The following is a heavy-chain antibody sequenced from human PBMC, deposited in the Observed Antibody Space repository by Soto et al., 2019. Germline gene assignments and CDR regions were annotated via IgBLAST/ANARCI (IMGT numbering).Heavy chain of an antibody. J-gene: IGHJ5*02. V-gene: IGHV3-23*01. CDR3: AKVKWEYGDTNWFDP. D-gene: IGHD4-17*01. Sequence: EVRLLESGGGLVQPGGSLRLSCAASGFTFSSYAMSWVRQAPGKGLEWVSAISGSGGSTYYADSVKGRFTISRDNSKNTLYLQMNSLRAEDTAVYYCAKVKWEYGDTNWFDPWGQGTLVTVSS. CDR1: GFTFSSYA. CDR2: ISGSGGST.